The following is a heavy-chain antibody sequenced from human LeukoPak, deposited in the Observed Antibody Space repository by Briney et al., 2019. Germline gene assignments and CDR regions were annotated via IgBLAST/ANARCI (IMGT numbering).Heavy chain of an antibody. Sequence: GGSLRLSCAASGFTFSSYAMSWVRQAPGKGLEWVSAISGSGGSTYYADSVKGRFTISRDNSKNTLYLQMNSLRAEDTAVYYCAKGLSGYSSGWYVIGTDYWGQGTLVTVSS. CDR1: GFTFSSYA. D-gene: IGHD6-19*01. CDR2: ISGSGGST. V-gene: IGHV3-23*01. CDR3: AKGLSGYSSGWYVIGTDY. J-gene: IGHJ4*02.